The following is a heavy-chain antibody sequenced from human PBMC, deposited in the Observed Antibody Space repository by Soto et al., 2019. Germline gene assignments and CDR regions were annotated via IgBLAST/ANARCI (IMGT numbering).Heavy chain of an antibody. J-gene: IGHJ3*02. CDR3: ARWGYCSGGSCFDAFDI. Sequence: SETLSLTCTVSGGSISSSNYYWGWIRQPPVKGLEWIGYIYYSGSTNYNPSLKSRVTISVDTSKNQFSLKLSSVTAADTAVYYCARWGYCSGGSCFDAFDIWGQGTMVTVSS. V-gene: IGHV4-61*05. D-gene: IGHD2-15*01. CDR2: IYYSGST. CDR1: GGSISSSNYY.